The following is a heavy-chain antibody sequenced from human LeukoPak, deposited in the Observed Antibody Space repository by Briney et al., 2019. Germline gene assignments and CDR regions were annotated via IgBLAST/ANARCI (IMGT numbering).Heavy chain of an antibody. D-gene: IGHD1-1*01. J-gene: IGHJ6*02. Sequence: ASVKVSCKASGYTFTSYGISWVRQAPGQGLEWMGWISAYNGNTNYAQKLQGRVTMTTDTSTSTAYMELRSLRSDDTAVYYCARHRSTGTTSYYYYGMDVWGQGTTVAVSS. CDR3: ARHRSTGTTSYYYYGMDV. CDR1: GYTFTSYG. CDR2: ISAYNGNT. V-gene: IGHV1-18*01.